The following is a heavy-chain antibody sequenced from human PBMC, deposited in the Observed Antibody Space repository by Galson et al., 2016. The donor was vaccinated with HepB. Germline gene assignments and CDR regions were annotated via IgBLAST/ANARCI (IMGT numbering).Heavy chain of an antibody. Sequence: TLSLTCAVSGGSISSGGYSWSWIRQPPGKGLEWIGSIYYSGSTYYNPSLKSRITISVDRSKNQFSLKLTSVTASDTAVYFCARDEGREGGFGPWGQGTLVTVSS. CDR1: GGSISSGGYS. CDR2: IYYSGST. J-gene: IGHJ5*02. V-gene: IGHV4-30-2*01. CDR3: ARDEGREGGFGP. D-gene: IGHD1-26*01.